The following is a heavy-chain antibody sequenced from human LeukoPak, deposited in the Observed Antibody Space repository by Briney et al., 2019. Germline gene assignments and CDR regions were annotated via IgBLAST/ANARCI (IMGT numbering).Heavy chain of an antibody. D-gene: IGHD5-18*01. J-gene: IGHJ6*03. CDR1: GFTFTSFG. CDR3: AKASRFGYSYGPREYFYYMDV. V-gene: IGHV3-23*01. Sequence: PGVSLRLSCAASGFTFTSFGMSWVRQAPGKGLEWVSPISGSGGSTYYADSAKGRFTISRDNSKNTQYLQMNTLRAEDTAVYYCAKASRFGYSYGPREYFYYMDVWGKGTTVTISS. CDR2: ISGSGGST.